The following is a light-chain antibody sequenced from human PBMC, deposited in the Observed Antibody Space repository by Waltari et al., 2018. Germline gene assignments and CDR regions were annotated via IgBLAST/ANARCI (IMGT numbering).Light chain of an antibody. CDR1: QSLLYSNGYNY. Sequence: DIVMTQSPLSLPVTPGEPASISCRSSQSLLYSNGYNYLAWYLQKPGQSPQLLIYLGSSRAAGVPDRISGSGAGTDFTLKISRVEAEDVGIYYCMQTLQATWTFGQGTKVEIK. CDR2: LGS. J-gene: IGKJ1*01. V-gene: IGKV2-28*01. CDR3: MQTLQATWT.